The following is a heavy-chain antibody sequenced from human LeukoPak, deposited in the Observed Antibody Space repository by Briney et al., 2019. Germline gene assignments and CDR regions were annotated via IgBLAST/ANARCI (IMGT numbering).Heavy chain of an antibody. D-gene: IGHD6-19*01. CDR1: GFTFSSYG. J-gene: IGHJ4*02. V-gene: IGHV3-30*02. CDR3: AKDISRGYSSGWYPTDY. CDR2: IPYDGSNK. Sequence: GESLRLSCAASGFTFSSYGIHWVRQAPGKGLEWVAFIPYDGSNKYYADSVKGRFTISRDNSKNTLYLQMNSLRAEDTALYYCAKDISRGYSSGWYPTDYWGQGTLVTVSS.